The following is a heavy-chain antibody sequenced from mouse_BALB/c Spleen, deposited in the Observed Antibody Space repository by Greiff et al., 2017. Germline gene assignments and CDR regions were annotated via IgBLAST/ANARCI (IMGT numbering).Heavy chain of an antibody. D-gene: IGHD1-1*01. Sequence: EVQLVESGPELVKPGASVKMSCKASGYTFTSYVMHWVKQKPGQGLEWIGYINPYNDGTKYNEKFKGKATLTSDKSSSTAYMELSSLTSEDSAVYYCARGGYGSIGYFDVWGAGTTVTVSS. CDR3: ARGGYGSIGYFDV. V-gene: IGHV1-14*01. J-gene: IGHJ1*01. CDR2: INPYNDGT. CDR1: GYTFTSYV.